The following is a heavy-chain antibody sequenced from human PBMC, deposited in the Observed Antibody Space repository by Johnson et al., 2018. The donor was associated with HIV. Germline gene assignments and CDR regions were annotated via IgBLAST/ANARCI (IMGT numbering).Heavy chain of an antibody. CDR2: RRYDGRNK. D-gene: IGHD6-13*01. CDR3: ARAYSSSWYRDDAFDI. J-gene: IGHJ3*02. CDR1: GFTFSSYG. V-gene: IGHV3-30*02. Sequence: QLVESGGGVVQPGGSLRLSCAASGFTFSSYGMHWVRQAPGKGLEWVAFRRYDGRNKYYVDSVKGRFTISRDNSKNTLYLHMNSLSAEDTAVYYCARAYSSSWYRDDAFDIWGQGTMVTVFS.